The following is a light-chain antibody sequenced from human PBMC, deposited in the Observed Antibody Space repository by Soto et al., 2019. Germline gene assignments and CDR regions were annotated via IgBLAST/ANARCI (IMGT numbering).Light chain of an antibody. CDR3: LQVYSFPRT. Sequence: DIQMTQSPSSLSASVGDRVTITCRASQSISSYLNWYQQKPGKAPKLLIYAASSLQSGRPSRFRGSGSGTEFILTIDNLQPEDFASYFCLQVYSFPRTLGLGTKVDIK. CDR1: QSISSY. V-gene: IGKV1-39*01. J-gene: IGKJ1*01. CDR2: AAS.